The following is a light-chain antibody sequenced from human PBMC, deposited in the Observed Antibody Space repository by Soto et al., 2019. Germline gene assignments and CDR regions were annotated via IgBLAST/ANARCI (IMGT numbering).Light chain of an antibody. CDR3: QQYSTSLK. V-gene: IGKV3-15*01. CDR1: QSVGST. Sequence: EILMTQSPATLSVSPGERVILSCRASQSVGSTLAWYQQKPGQAPRLLIRGASTRATGVPARFSGSGSATDFTLNITSLQSEDFAVYYGQQYSTSLKFGGGTTLEIK. CDR2: GAS. J-gene: IGKJ4*02.